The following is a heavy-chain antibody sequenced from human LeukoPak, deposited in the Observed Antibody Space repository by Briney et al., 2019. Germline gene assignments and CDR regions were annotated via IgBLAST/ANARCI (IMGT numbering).Heavy chain of an antibody. CDR3: ARVAYCSSTTPTSCFLDY. CDR1: GGTFSSYA. J-gene: IGHJ4*02. Sequence: SVKVSCKASGGTFSSYAISWVRQAPGQGLEWMGGIIPIFGTANYAQKSQGRVTITADESTSTAYMELSSLRSEDTAVYYCARVAYCSSTTPTSCFLDYWGQGTLVTVSS. V-gene: IGHV1-69*13. CDR2: IIPIFGTA. D-gene: IGHD2-2*01.